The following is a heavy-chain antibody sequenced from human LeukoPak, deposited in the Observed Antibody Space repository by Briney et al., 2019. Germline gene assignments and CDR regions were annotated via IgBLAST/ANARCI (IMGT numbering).Heavy chain of an antibody. D-gene: IGHD1-26*01. Sequence: GGSLRHSCAASGFTFSRYAMSWVRQAAGKGLEWVSTFGNSAHYADSVKGRFTISRDNSKNTLYLQMNSLRADDTAVYYCANHGVYSGSYSMGVWGQGTTVIVSS. CDR2: FGNSA. J-gene: IGHJ6*02. CDR3: ANHGVYSGSYSMGV. CDR1: GFTFSRYA. V-gene: IGHV3-23*01.